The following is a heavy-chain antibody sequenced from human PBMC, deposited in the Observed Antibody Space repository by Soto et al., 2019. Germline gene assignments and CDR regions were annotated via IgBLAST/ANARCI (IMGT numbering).Heavy chain of an antibody. CDR3: ARGLITMIVVAAPYFDY. D-gene: IGHD3-22*01. CDR2: INHSGST. J-gene: IGHJ4*02. V-gene: IGHV4-34*01. CDR1: GGSFSGYY. Sequence: ASETLSLTCTVYGGSFSGYYWSWIRQPPGKGLEWIGEINHSGSTNYNPSLKSRVTISVDTSKNQFSLKLSSVTAADTAVYYCARGLITMIVVAAPYFDYWGQGTLVTVSS.